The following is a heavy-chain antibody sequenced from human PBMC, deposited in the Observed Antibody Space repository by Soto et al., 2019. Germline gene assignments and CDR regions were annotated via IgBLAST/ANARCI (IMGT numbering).Heavy chain of an antibody. CDR1: GYTFTSYG. J-gene: IGHJ4*01. CDR2: ISAYNGNT. D-gene: IGHD2-15*01. Sequence: ASVNVSCKASGYTFTSYGISWVRQAPGQGLEWMGWISAYNGNTNYAQKLQGRVTMTTDTSTSTAYMELRSLRSDDTAVYYCARVGSGGKRVTYYFDDWGQETLLTVSS. V-gene: IGHV1-18*01. CDR3: ARVGSGGKRVTYYFDD.